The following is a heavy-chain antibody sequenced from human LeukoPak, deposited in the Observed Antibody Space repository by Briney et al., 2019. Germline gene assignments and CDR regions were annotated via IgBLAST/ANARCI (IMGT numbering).Heavy chain of an antibody. D-gene: IGHD2-15*01. CDR2: ISSSGSTI. J-gene: IGHJ3*02. Sequence: QAGGSLRLSCAASGFTSSTYEMNWVRQAPGKGLEWVSYISSSGSTIYYADSVKGRFTISRDNAKNSLYLQMNSLRAEDTAVYYCARGYCSGGSCYGVGDAFDIWGQGTMVTVSS. CDR1: GFTSSTYE. CDR3: ARGYCSGGSCYGVGDAFDI. V-gene: IGHV3-48*03.